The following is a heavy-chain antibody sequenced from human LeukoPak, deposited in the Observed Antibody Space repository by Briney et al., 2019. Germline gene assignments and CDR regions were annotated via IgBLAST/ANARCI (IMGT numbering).Heavy chain of an antibody. Sequence: SETLSLTCAVSGGSFSGYYWTWIRQPPGKGLEWIGEINHSGSANYNPSLMSRVTISLDTSKNHFSLNLSSVTAADTAVYYCARGRRPYDFDHWGQGTLVTVSS. CDR2: INHSGSA. D-gene: IGHD2-2*01. V-gene: IGHV4-34*01. J-gene: IGHJ4*02. CDR3: ARGRRPYDFDH. CDR1: GGSFSGYY.